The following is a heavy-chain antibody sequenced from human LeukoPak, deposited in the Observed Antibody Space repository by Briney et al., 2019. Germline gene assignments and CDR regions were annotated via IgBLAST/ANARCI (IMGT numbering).Heavy chain of an antibody. J-gene: IGHJ6*02. D-gene: IGHD2-15*01. Sequence: ASVKVSCKASGYTFTSYGISWVRQGPGQGPEWMGWISVYNGNTNYAQRLQGRVTMTTDTSTSTAYMELRSLRSDDTAVYYCARGYCSGGRCYDILNYQYGMDVWGQGTTVTVSS. CDR1: GYTFTSYG. V-gene: IGHV1-18*01. CDR2: ISVYNGNT. CDR3: ARGYCSGGRCYDILNYQYGMDV.